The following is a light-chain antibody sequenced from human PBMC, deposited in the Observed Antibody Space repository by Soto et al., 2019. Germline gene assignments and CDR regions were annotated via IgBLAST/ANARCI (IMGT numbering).Light chain of an antibody. CDR1: QSVHTNY. J-gene: IGKJ1*01. Sequence: EIVLAQVPSTPSFSPGGKNTLSCRGRQSVHTNYVAWYQQKPGQAPRLIVHGASTRVTGIPDRFTGSGSETDFTLTISRLEPEDFAVYFCQQYGGAPRTFGQGSKV. V-gene: IGKV3-20*01. CDR2: GAS. CDR3: QQYGGAPRT.